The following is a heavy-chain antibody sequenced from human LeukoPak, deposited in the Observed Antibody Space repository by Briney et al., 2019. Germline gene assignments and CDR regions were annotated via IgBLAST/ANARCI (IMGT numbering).Heavy chain of an antibody. CDR3: AKDRGIYYGSGSDAFDI. V-gene: IGHV3-23*01. CDR1: GFTFSSYA. D-gene: IGHD3-10*01. J-gene: IGHJ3*02. Sequence: GGSLRLSCAASGFTFSSYAMSWVRQAPGKGLEWVSAISGSGGSTYYADSVKGRFTISRDNSKNTLYLQMNSLRAEDTAVYYCAKDRGIYYGSGSDAFDIRGQGTMVTVSS. CDR2: ISGSGGST.